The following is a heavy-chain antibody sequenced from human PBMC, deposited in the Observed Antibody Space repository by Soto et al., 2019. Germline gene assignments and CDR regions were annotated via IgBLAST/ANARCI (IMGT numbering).Heavy chain of an antibody. D-gene: IGHD6-13*01. CDR3: SRPEPFTAAGPY. CDR2: IHHSVVT. Sequence: SETLSRTCAVSCDSITSSYWSWLRQPPGNGLYCIADIHHSVVTNXXPSLKSRXXISLDMSKNHXSLQLXSMTAAYTALYYCSRPEPFTAAGPYWCQGTLVTVSS. CDR1: CDSITSSYW. V-gene: IGHV4-4*02. J-gene: IGHJ4*02.